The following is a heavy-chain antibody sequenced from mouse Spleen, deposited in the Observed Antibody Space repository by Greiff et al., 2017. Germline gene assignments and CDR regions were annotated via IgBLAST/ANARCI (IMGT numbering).Heavy chain of an antibody. V-gene: IGHV2-9-1*01. CDR1: GFPLTSYA. CDR3: ARNDGSSLYAMDY. CDR2: IWTGGGT. D-gene: IGHD1-1*01. J-gene: IGHJ4*01. Sequence: VQLVESGPGLVAPSQSLSITCTVSGFPLTSYAISWVRQPPGKGLEWLGVIWTGGGTNYNSALKSRLSISKDNSKSQVFLKMNSLQTDDTARYYCARNDGSSLYAMDYWGQGTSVTVSS.